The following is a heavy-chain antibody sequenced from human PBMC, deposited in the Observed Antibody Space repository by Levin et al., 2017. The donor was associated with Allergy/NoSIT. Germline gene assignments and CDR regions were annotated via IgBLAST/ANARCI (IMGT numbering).Heavy chain of an antibody. CDR2: IYHSGDT. D-gene: IGHD3-10*01. CDR3: ARDVMHRGITINYNYFNP. J-gene: IGHJ5*02. V-gene: IGHV4-4*02. Sequence: PSQTLSLTCAVSGGSISSSNWWNWVRQSPGKGLEWIGEIYHSGDTNYNPSLKSRVTISVDRSKNQFSLKLSSVTAADTAVYFCARDVMHRGITINYNYFNPWGQGTLVTVSS. CDR1: GGSISSSNW.